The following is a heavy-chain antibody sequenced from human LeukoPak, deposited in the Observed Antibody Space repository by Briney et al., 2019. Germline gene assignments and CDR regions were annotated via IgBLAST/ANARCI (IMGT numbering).Heavy chain of an antibody. CDR1: GGSISSYY. CDR3: ARGVYIAAAQYGY. V-gene: IGHV4-59*01. D-gene: IGHD6-13*01. J-gene: IGHJ4*02. Sequence: PSETLSLTCTVSGGSISSYYWSWIRQPPGKGLEWIGYIYYSGTTNYNPSLKSRVTISVDTSKNQFSLKLSSVTTADTAVYYCARGVYIAAAQYGYWGQGTLVTVSS. CDR2: IYYSGTT.